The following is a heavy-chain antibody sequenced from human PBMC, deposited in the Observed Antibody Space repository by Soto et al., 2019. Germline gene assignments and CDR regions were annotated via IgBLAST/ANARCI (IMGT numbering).Heavy chain of an antibody. CDR3: ASSPSGYYKIDY. Sequence: GGSLRLSCAASGFTFSDYYMSWISNAPGKGLEWVSYISSSSSYTNYADSVKGRFTISRDNAKNSLYLQMNSLRAEDTAVYYCASSPSGYYKIDYWGQGTLVTVSS. D-gene: IGHD3-22*01. V-gene: IGHV3-11*03. CDR2: ISSSSSYT. CDR1: GFTFSDYY. J-gene: IGHJ4*02.